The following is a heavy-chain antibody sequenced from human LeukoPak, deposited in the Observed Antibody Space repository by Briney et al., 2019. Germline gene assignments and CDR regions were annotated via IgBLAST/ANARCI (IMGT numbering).Heavy chain of an antibody. CDR1: GFIFTKYW. J-gene: IGHJ4*02. CDR2: VNSDGSAT. D-gene: IGHD2/OR15-2a*01. V-gene: IGHV3-74*01. Sequence: GGSLRLSWAASGFIFTKYWMHWVRKAPGKGLVWVSHVNSDGSATSYADSVKGRFTISRDNAKNTVYLHMNSLRVEDTAVYYCTSFYETNWGQGTLVTVS. CDR3: TSFYETN.